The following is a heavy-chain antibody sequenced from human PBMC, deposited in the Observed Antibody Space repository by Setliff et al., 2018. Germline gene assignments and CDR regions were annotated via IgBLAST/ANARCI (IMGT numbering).Heavy chain of an antibody. CDR2: IYTSVSGSN. V-gene: IGHV4-61*02. CDR3: ARSYHLVLTNWFDA. Sequence: SETLSLTCTVSGGSISSASYYWSWIRQPAGKGLEWIGRIYTSVSGSNKYNPPLKSRVTISLDTSKNQFSLRLTSVTAADTAVYYCARSYHLVLTNWFDAWGHGTLVTVSS. CDR1: GGSISSASYY. D-gene: IGHD1-26*01. J-gene: IGHJ5*01.